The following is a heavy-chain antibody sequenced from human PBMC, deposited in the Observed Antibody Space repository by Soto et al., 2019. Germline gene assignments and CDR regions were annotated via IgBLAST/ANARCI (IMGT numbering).Heavy chain of an antibody. CDR1: GGSISSSSYY. Sequence: PSETLSLTCTVSGGSISSSSYYWGWLRQPPGKGLEWIGSIYYSGSTYYNPSLKSRVTISVDTSKNQFSLKLSSVTAADPAVYYCARHRVPNGLNHWGQGTLGTVSS. J-gene: IGHJ5*02. CDR3: ARHRVPNGLNH. V-gene: IGHV4-39*01. D-gene: IGHD3-16*01. CDR2: IYYSGST.